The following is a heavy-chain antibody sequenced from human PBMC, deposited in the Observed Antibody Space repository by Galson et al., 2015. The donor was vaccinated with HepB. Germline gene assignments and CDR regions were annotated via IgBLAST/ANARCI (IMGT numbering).Heavy chain of an antibody. CDR2: IKQDGSEK. CDR3: AKGGERITMIVVVIGGFDY. Sequence: SLRLSCAASGFTFSNAWMSWVRQAPGKGLEWVANIKQDGSEKYCADSVKGRFTISRDNAKNTLYLQMNSLRAEDTAVYYCAKGGERITMIVVVIGGFDYWGQGTLVTVSS. J-gene: IGHJ4*02. D-gene: IGHD3-22*01. CDR1: GFTFSNAW. V-gene: IGHV3-7*03.